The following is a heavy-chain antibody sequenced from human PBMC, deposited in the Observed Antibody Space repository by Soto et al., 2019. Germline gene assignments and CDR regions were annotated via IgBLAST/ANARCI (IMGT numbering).Heavy chain of an antibody. Sequence: EVQLVESGGGLVQPGGSLRLSCAASGFTFSSYWMSWVRQAPGKGLEWVANIKQDGSEKYYVDSVKGRFTISRDNAKNSLYLQMNSLRAEDTAVYYCARRYCSSTSCYDFGSWFDPWGQGTLVTVSS. CDR2: IKQDGSEK. J-gene: IGHJ5*02. V-gene: IGHV3-7*05. CDR3: ARRYCSSTSCYDFGSWFDP. CDR1: GFTFSSYW. D-gene: IGHD2-2*01.